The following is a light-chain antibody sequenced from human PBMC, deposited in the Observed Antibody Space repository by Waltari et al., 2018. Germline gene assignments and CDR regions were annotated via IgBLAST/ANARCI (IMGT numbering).Light chain of an antibody. CDR3: AAWDDSLSGRV. J-gene: IGLJ3*02. CDR1: RSNIGSNY. V-gene: IGLV1-47*01. CDR2: RNN. Sequence: QSVLTQPPSASGTPGQRVTISCSGSRSNIGSNYVYWYQQLPGTAPKLLIYRNNQRPSGVPDRFSGSKSGTSASLAISGLRSEDEVDYYCAAWDDSLSGRVFGGGTKETVL.